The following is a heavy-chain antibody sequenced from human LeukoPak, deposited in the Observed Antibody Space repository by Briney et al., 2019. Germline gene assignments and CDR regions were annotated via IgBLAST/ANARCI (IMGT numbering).Heavy chain of an antibody. CDR2: IYRGGST. CDR1: GFTVSSNY. D-gene: IGHD4-11*01. V-gene: IGHV3-53*01. Sequence: TGGSLRLSCAASGFTVSSNYMSWVRQAPGKGLEWVSVIYRGGSTYYAASVKGRFTISRDSSKNMLYLQMNSLGAEDTAVYYCAQGDDYISLDSWGQGTLVTVSS. CDR3: AQGDDYISLDS. J-gene: IGHJ4*02.